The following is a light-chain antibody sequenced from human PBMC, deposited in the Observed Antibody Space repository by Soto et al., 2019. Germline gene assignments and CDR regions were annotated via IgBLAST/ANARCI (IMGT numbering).Light chain of an antibody. J-gene: IGKJ4*01. CDR1: QGIRTF. V-gene: IGKV1-9*01. Sequence: IQLTQSPSSLSASIGDRVTITCRAGQGIRTFLAWYQQTPRTAPKLIIYAASTLQSGVPSRFSGSGSGTDFTLTISILQPEDFATYCCPQIHSYPLTFVGGTKVEIK. CDR3: PQIHSYPLT. CDR2: AAS.